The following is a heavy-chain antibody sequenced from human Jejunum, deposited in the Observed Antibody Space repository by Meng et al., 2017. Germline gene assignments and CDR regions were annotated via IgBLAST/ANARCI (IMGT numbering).Heavy chain of an antibody. CDR2: ISHSGST. Sequence: VQLQRWGAGLLKPSGTLSLTCAVSGGSLKDFYWNWIRQPPGKGLEWIGEISHSGSTNYNPSLKSRVTISVDRSQNQLSLKLTSVSGTDTAVYFCARALGAYGDSGFAYWGQGALVTVSS. J-gene: IGHJ4*02. CDR3: ARALGAYGDSGFAY. D-gene: IGHD4-17*01. V-gene: IGHV4-34*01. CDR1: GGSLKDFY.